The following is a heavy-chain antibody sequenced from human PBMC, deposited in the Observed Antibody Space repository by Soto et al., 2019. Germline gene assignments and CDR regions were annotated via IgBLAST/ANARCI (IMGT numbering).Heavy chain of an antibody. D-gene: IGHD2-15*01. CDR2: INSDGSST. J-gene: IGHJ6*02. CDR3: ARVEGYCSGGSCYSNFNYYYYYAMDV. Sequence: EVQLVESGGGLVQPGGSLRLSCAPSGFTFSSYWMHWDRQAPGKGLVWVSRINSDGSSTSYADSVKGRFTISRDNAKNTLYLQMNSLRAEDTAVYYCARVEGYCSGGSCYSNFNYYYYYAMDVWGQGATVTVSS. V-gene: IGHV3-74*01. CDR1: GFTFSSYW.